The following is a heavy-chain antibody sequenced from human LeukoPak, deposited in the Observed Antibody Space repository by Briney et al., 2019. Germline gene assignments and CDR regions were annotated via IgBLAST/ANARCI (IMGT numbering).Heavy chain of an antibody. D-gene: IGHD6-19*01. CDR1: RFTFSIFA. CDR3: ARDRGGWPDY. V-gene: IGHV3-48*01. J-gene: IGHJ4*02. Sequence: GGSLRLSCAASRFTFSIFAMNWVRQAPGKGLEWLSYISSSSSTIYYADSVKGRFTISRENAKNSLYLQLNSLRPEDTGLYYCARDRGGWPDYWGQGTLVTVSS. CDR2: ISSSSSTI.